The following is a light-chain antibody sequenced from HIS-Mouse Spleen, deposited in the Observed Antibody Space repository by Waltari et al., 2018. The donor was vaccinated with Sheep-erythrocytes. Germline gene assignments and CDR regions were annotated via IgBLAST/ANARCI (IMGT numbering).Light chain of an antibody. V-gene: IGKV1-33*01. J-gene: IGKJ4*01. CDR1: QDISNY. CDR2: DAS. CDR3: QQYDNLPLT. Sequence: DIEITQSPASLSASVGDRVTVTCQASQDISNYLNWYQQKPGKAPKSLIYDASNLETGVPSRFSGSGSGTDFTVTISSLQPEDIATYYCQQYDNLPLTFGGGTKVEI.